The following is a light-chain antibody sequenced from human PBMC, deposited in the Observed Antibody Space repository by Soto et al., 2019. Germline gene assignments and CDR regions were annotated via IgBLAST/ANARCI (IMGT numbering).Light chain of an antibody. CDR3: QQYGSSAPIT. J-gene: IGKJ5*01. V-gene: IGKV3-20*01. Sequence: EIVMTQSPATLSVSPGERASLSCRASQSVDSTYLAWYKQKPGQAPRLLIYGASIRATGIPDRFSGSGSETDFTLTISRLEPEDFAVYYCQQYGSSAPITFGQGTRVEIK. CDR2: GAS. CDR1: QSVDSTY.